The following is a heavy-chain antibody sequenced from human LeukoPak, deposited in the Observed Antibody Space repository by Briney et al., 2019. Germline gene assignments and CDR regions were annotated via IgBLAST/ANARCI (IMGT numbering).Heavy chain of an antibody. Sequence: SETLSLTCTVSGDITHYWGWIRQPPGKGLECIGSIYFSGSTNYNPSLKSRVTISVDTSKNQFSLKLSSVTAADTAVYYCARLTRGRIAAAGYAFDIWGQGTMVTVSS. CDR2: IYFSGST. D-gene: IGHD6-13*01. CDR3: ARLTRGRIAAAGYAFDI. V-gene: IGHV4-39*07. J-gene: IGHJ3*02. CDR1: GDITHY.